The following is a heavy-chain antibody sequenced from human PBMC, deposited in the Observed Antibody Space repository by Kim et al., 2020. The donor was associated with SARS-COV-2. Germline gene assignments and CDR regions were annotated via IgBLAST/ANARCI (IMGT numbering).Heavy chain of an antibody. J-gene: IGHJ4*02. CDR1: GGSISSSSYY. CDR3: DGRDGYNYDY. D-gene: IGHD5-12*01. Sequence: SETLSLTCTVSGGSISSSSYYWGWIRQPPGKGLEWIGSIYYSGSTYYNPSLKSRVTISVDTSKNQFSLKLSSVTAADTAVYYCDGRDGYNYDYWGQGTLVTVSS. V-gene: IGHV4-39*07. CDR2: IYYSGST.